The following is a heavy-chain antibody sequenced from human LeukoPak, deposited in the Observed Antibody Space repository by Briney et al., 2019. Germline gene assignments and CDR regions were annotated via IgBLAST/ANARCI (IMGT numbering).Heavy chain of an antibody. CDR3: AREEMGTTDY. D-gene: IGHD7-27*01. Sequence: SVKVSCKASGGTFSSYAISWVRQAPGQGLEWMGGIIPIFGTANYAQKFQGRVTITADESTSTAYMEPSSLTSDDTAVYYCAREEMGTTDYWGQGTLVTVSS. CDR1: GGTFSSYA. CDR2: IIPIFGTA. V-gene: IGHV1-69*01. J-gene: IGHJ4*02.